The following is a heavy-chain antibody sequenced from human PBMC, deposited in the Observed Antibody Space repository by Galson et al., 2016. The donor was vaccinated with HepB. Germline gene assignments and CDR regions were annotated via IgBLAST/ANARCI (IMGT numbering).Heavy chain of an antibody. CDR1: GFNFDDYG. CDR2: INWNGGAI. D-gene: IGHD3-22*01. J-gene: IGHJ4*02. V-gene: IGHV3-20*04. Sequence: SLRLSCAASGFNFDDYGMAWVRQVPGKGLEWVSGINWNGGAISYAESVKGRFTISRDNANSSLLLQLNSLRADDTALYYCARGRITFIVFTPFDFWGQGALVTVSS. CDR3: ARGRITFIVFTPFDF.